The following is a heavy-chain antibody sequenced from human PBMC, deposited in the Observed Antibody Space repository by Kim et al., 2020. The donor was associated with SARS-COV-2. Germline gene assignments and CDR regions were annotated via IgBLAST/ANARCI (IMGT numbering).Heavy chain of an antibody. CDR1: GFSFSSYA. CDR2: FGGSGDTT. Sequence: GGSLRLSCAASGFSFSSYAISWVRQAPGKGLEWVSAFGGSGDTTYYADSVKGRFIMSRDNSKSTLFLQMNSLRVEATAGYYCAKEGRSVPWSHYYFLDV. J-gene: IGHJ6*03. V-gene: IGHV3-23*01. D-gene: IGHD2-15*01. CDR3: AKEGRSVPWSHYYFLDV.